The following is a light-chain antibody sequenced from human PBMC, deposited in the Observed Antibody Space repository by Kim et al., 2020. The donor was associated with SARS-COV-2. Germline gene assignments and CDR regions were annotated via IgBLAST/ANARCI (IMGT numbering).Light chain of an antibody. CDR3: PHYKNWSPGT. Sequence: EIEMTQSPATLSVSPGERATLYCRASQSVSNNLAWYQQKPGQAPRLLIYDASTMATGIPARFSGSGSGTEFTLTISSLQSEDLALYYCPHYKNWSPGTLGQGTKLDI. CDR1: QSVSNN. CDR2: DAS. J-gene: IGKJ2*01. V-gene: IGKV3-15*01.